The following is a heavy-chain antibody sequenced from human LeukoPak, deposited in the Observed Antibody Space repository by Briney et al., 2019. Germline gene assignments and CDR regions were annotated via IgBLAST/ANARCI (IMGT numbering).Heavy chain of an antibody. CDR1: GFSVNDGW. V-gene: IGHV3-23*01. Sequence: GGSLRLSCEVSGFSVNDGWMNWVRQAPGKGLEWVSASSGSGSITYYADSVKGRFTISRDNSNNTLYLQMNSLRAEDTAVYYCAKDLSSGYYDAFDIWGQGTMVTVSS. CDR2: SSGSGSIT. CDR3: AKDLSSGYYDAFDI. J-gene: IGHJ3*02. D-gene: IGHD3-22*01.